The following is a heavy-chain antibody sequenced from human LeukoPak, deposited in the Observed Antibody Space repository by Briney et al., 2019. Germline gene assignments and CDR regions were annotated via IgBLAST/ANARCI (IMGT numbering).Heavy chain of an antibody. CDR3: ARGPYYYDSSGYPSFDP. J-gene: IGHJ5*02. CDR1: GYTFTSYD. CDR2: MNPNSGNT. Sequence: ASVKVSCKASGYTFTSYDINWVRQATGQGLEWMGWMNPNSGNTGYAQKFQGRVTMTRNTSISTAYMELSSLRSEDTAVYYCARGPYYYDSSGYPSFDPWGQGTLVTVSS. V-gene: IGHV1-8*01. D-gene: IGHD3-22*01.